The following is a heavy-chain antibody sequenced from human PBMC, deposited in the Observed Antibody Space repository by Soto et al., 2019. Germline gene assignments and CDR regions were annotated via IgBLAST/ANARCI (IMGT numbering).Heavy chain of an antibody. CDR3: ARGKRGRQITFGGVIANKWFDP. J-gene: IGHJ5*02. CDR1: GWSFSAYY. CDR2: INHSGST. D-gene: IGHD3-16*02. Sequence: PSETLSLTGAVYGWSFSAYYWTWIRPPPGKGLEWIGEINHSGSTNYTPSLKSRVTISVDTSKNQFSLKLSSVTAADTAVDYCARGKRGRQITFGGVIANKWFDPWGQGTLVTVSS. V-gene: IGHV4-34*01.